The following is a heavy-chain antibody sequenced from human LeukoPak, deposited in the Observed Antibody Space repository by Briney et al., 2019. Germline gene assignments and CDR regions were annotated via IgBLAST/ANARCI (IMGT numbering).Heavy chain of an antibody. Sequence: GGSLRLSCAASGFTFSSYDMHWVRQAPGKGLEWVAVISYDGSNKYYAGSVKGRFTISRDNSKNTLYLQMNSLRAEDTAVYYCARRIAGTATGGYFEPWGRGTLVSVSS. CDR1: GFTFSSYD. CDR2: ISYDGSNK. V-gene: IGHV3-30*03. CDR3: ARRIAGTATGGYFEP. J-gene: IGHJ2*01. D-gene: IGHD6-13*01.